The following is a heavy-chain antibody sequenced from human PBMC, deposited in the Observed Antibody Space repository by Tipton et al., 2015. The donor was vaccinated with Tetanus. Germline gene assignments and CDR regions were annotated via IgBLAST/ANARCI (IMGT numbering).Heavy chain of an antibody. V-gene: IGHV1-18*01. D-gene: IGHD2-15*01. CDR2: ISAYNGNT. CDR1: GYTFTSYG. CDR3: ARDRCSDVTCYFEMGG. Sequence: QVQLVQSGAEVKKPGASVKVSCKASGYTFTSYGISWERQALGQGLEWMGWISAYNGNTNYAQKLQGRVTMTTDTSTSTAYMELRSLRSDDTAVYYCARDRCSDVTCYFEMGGWGQGTLVTVSS. J-gene: IGHJ4*02.